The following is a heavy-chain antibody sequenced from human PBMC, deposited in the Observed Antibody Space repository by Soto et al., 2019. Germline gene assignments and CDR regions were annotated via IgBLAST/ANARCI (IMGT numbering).Heavy chain of an antibody. V-gene: IGHV3-23*01. CDR3: AKVGRYGAVIDY. J-gene: IGHJ4*02. D-gene: IGHD4-17*01. Sequence: EVQLLVSGGGLVQPGGSLRLSCAASGFTFSSYAMNWVRQAPGEGLEWVSTISGSGGSTYYADSVKGRFTISRDNSKNTLYLQMNSLRAEDTAVYYCAKVGRYGAVIDYWGQGTLVTVSS. CDR2: ISGSGGST. CDR1: GFTFSSYA.